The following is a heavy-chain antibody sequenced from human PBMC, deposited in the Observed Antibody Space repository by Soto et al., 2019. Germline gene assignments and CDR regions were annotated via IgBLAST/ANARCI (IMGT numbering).Heavy chain of an antibody. V-gene: IGHV3-48*02. CDR2: ISSSSTI. J-gene: IGHJ4*02. CDR1: GFTFSSYS. D-gene: IGHD6-19*01. Sequence: GGSLRLSCAASGFTFSSYSMNWVRQAPGKGLEWVSYISSSSTICYADSVKGRFTISRDNAKNSLYLQMNSLRDEDTAVYYCARDVGSGWPHGGAFDYWGQGTLVTVSS. CDR3: ARDVGSGWPHGGAFDY.